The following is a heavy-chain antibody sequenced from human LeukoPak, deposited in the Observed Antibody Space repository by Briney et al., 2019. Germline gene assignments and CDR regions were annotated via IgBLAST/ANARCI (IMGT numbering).Heavy chain of an antibody. Sequence: GVSLRLSCAASGFTFSSYSMNWVRQAPGKGLEWVSGISNSGGSTYYADSVKGRFTISRDNSKDTLYLQMNSLRAEDTAVYYCAEYYFYDSSGYQQYYFDYWGQGTLVTVSS. CDR3: AEYYFYDSSGYQQYYFDY. D-gene: IGHD3-22*01. J-gene: IGHJ4*02. V-gene: IGHV3-23*01. CDR2: ISNSGGST. CDR1: GFTFSSYS.